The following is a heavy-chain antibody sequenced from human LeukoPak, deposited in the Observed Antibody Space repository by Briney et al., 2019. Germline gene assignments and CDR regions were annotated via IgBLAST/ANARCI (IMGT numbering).Heavy chain of an antibody. V-gene: IGHV3-23*01. Sequence: RTGGSLRLSCAASGFTFKNYAMNWVRQAPGQGLEWVDGISGTGGSADYADYVKGRFTISRDNSRNTLFLQMFSLRAEDTAVYYCAKLHTAWREPWFEQTDAFDIWGQGTLVTVSS. D-gene: IGHD1-14*01. J-gene: IGHJ3*02. CDR2: ISGTGGSA. CDR1: GFTFKNYA. CDR3: AKLHTAWREPWFEQTDAFDI.